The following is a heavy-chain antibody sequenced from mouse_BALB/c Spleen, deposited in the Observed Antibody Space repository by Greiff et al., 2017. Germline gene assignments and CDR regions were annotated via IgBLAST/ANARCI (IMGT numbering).Heavy chain of an antibody. Sequence: VQLKQSGPELVKPGASVKMSCKASGYTFTSYVMHWVKQKPGQGLEWIGYINPYNDGTKYNEKFKGKATLTSDKSSSTAYMELSSLTSEDSAVYYCASYDGYSPFDYWGQGTTLTVSS. CDR3: ASYDGYSPFDY. CDR1: GYTFTSYV. V-gene: IGHV1-14*01. D-gene: IGHD2-3*01. CDR2: INPYNDGT. J-gene: IGHJ2*01.